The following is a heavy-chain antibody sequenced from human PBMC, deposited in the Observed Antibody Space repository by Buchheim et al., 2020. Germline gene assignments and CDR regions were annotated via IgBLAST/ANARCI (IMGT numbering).Heavy chain of an antibody. J-gene: IGHJ2*01. D-gene: IGHD5-24*01. V-gene: IGHV3-33*01. CDR2: IWYDGSNK. CDR3: ARGGGYNFRYFDL. CDR1: GFTFSSYG. Sequence: QVQLVESGGGVVQPGRSLRLSCAASGFTFSSYGMHWVRQAPGKGLEWVAVIWYDGSNKYYADSVKGRFTISRDNSKNTLYLQMNSLRAEDTAVYYCARGGGYNFRYFDLWGRGTL.